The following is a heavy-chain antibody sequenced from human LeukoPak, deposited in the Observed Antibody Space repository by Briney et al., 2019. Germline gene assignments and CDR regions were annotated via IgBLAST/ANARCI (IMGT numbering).Heavy chain of an antibody. CDR1: GGSISSYY. CDR3: ARDRPYRGYSYGQIFDY. V-gene: IGHV4-4*07. CDR2: IYTSGST. D-gene: IGHD5-18*01. Sequence: SETLSLTCTVSGGSISSYYWSRIRQPAGKGLEWIGRIYTSGSTNYNPSLKSRVTMSVDTSKNQFSLKPSSVTAADTAVYYCARDRPYRGYSYGQIFDYWGQGTLVTVSS. J-gene: IGHJ4*02.